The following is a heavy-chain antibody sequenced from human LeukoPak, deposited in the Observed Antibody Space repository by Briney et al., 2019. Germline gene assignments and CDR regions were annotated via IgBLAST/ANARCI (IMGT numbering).Heavy chain of an antibody. Sequence: GGSLRLSCAASGFTFSSYGMHWVRQAPGKGLEGVAVIWYDGSNKYYADYVKGRFTISRDNSKNTLYLQMNSLRAEDTAVYYCARDTTGYHYYFDYWGQGTLVTVSS. V-gene: IGHV3-33*01. D-gene: IGHD3-9*01. CDR3: ARDTTGYHYYFDY. J-gene: IGHJ4*02. CDR2: IWYDGSNK. CDR1: GFTFSSYG.